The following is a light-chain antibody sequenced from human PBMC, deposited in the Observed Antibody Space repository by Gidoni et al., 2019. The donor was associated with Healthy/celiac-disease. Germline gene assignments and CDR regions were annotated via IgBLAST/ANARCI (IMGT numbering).Light chain of an antibody. V-gene: IGKV1-39*01. CDR2: AAS. CDR1: QRISSY. J-gene: IGKJ3*01. Sequence: DIQITQSPSSLSASVGDRVTITCRASQRISSYLTWYQQKPGKAPKLLIYAASSLQSGVPSRFSGSGSGTDFTLTISSLQPEYFATYYCQQSYSTPFTFGPGTKVDIK. CDR3: QQSYSTPFT.